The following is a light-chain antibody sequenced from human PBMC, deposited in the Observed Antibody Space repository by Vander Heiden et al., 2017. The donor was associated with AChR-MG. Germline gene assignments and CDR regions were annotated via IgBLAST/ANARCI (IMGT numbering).Light chain of an antibody. V-gene: IGKV1-8*01. Sequence: AIRITQSPSSLSASTGDRVTITCRASQGINSYLAWYQQKPGKAPKLLIYAASTLQSEVPSRFSGSGSGTDFTLTISCLQSEDFATYYCQQYYSYSWTFGQGTKVEIK. CDR3: QQYYSYSWT. CDR2: AAS. CDR1: QGINSY. J-gene: IGKJ1*01.